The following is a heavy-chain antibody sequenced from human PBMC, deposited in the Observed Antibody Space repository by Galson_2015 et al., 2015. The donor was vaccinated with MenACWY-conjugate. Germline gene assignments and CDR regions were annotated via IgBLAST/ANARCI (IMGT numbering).Heavy chain of an antibody. CDR3: ARPGIAARGGGSWYFDY. CDR2: IWYDGSNK. V-gene: IGHV3-33*01. Sequence: SLRLSCAASGLTFSSYGMHWVRQAPGKGPEWVAVIWYDGSNKYYADSVKGRFTISRDNSKNTLYLQMNSLRAEDTAVYYCARPGIAARGGGSWYFDYWGQGTLVTVSS. CDR1: GLTFSSYG. D-gene: IGHD6-13*01. J-gene: IGHJ4*02.